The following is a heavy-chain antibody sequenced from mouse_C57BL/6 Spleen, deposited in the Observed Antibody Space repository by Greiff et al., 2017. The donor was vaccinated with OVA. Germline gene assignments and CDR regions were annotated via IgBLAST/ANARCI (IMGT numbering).Heavy chain of an antibody. Sequence: VQLQQSGPELVKPGASVKISCKASGYTFTDYYMNWVKQSHGKSLEWIGDINPNNGGTSYNQKFKGKATLTVDKSSSTAYMELRSLTSEDSAVYYCARWSYYGNYDAMDYWGQGTSVTVSS. CDR1: GYTFTDYY. J-gene: IGHJ4*01. V-gene: IGHV1-26*01. CDR2: INPNNGGT. CDR3: ARWSYYGNYDAMDY. D-gene: IGHD2-1*01.